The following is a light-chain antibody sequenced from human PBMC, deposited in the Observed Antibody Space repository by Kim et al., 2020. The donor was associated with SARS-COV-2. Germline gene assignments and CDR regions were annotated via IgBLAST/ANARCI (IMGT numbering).Light chain of an antibody. CDR1: QSVRSNY. CDR2: GAS. J-gene: IGKJ1*01. Sequence: PGERATLSCGASQSVRSNYLAWYQQKPGQAPRLLIYGASSRATGIPDRFSGSGSGTDFTLTIIRLEPEDFAVYYCQQYGSLPWTFAQGTKVEIK. V-gene: IGKV3-20*01. CDR3: QQYGSLPWT.